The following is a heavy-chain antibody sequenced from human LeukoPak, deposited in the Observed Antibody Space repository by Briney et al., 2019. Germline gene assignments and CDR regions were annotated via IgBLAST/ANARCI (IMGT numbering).Heavy chain of an antibody. J-gene: IGHJ4*02. Sequence: PSETLSLTCTVSGGSISSSSYYWGWIRQPPGKGLEWIGSIYYSGSTYYNPSLKSRVTISVDTSKNQFSLKLTSVTAADTAVYYCARSNDYGGNPTFDYWGQGTLVTVSS. CDR3: ARSNDYGGNPTFDY. CDR1: GGSISSSSYY. V-gene: IGHV4-39*07. D-gene: IGHD4-23*01. CDR2: IYYSGST.